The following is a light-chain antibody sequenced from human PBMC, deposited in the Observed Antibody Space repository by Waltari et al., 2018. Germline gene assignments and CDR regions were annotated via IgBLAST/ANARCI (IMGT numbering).Light chain of an antibody. CDR2: VNSDGSH. CDR3: QTGGHGTWV. Sequence: QLVLTQSPSASASLGASVKLTCTLSSGHTTNILAWLQQKPEKGPRYLMKVNSDGSHNRGVGIPDRCSGSGSGAERYLTISSLQSEDEADYYCQTGGHGTWVFGGGTRLTVL. J-gene: IGLJ3*02. CDR1: SGHTTNI. V-gene: IGLV4-69*01.